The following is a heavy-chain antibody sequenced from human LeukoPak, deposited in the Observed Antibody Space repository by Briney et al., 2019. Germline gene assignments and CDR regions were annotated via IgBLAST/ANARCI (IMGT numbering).Heavy chain of an antibody. Sequence: GGSLRLSCAASGFTFSSYDTHWVRQAPGKGLEWVSAIGTAGDTYYPGSVKGRFTISRENAKNSLYLQMNSLRAGDTAVYYCARATSNYYDSSGFDYWGQGTLVTVSS. D-gene: IGHD3-22*01. CDR3: ARATSNYYDSSGFDY. CDR2: IGTAGDT. J-gene: IGHJ4*02. CDR1: GFTFSSYD. V-gene: IGHV3-13*01.